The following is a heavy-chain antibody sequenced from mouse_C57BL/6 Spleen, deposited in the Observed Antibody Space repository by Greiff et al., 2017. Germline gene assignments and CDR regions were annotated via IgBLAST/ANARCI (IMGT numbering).Heavy chain of an antibody. D-gene: IGHD2-4*01. V-gene: IGHV1-64*01. CDR1: GYTFTSYW. J-gene: IGHJ3*01. CDR2: IPPNSGST. CDR3: ARHYDYDAY. Sequence: QVQLQQPGAELVKPGASVQLSCKASGYTFTSYWMHWVKQRPGQGLEWIGMIPPNSGSTNYNEKFKSKATLTVDKSSSTAYMQLSSLTSEDSAVYYCARHYDYDAYWGQGTLVTVSA.